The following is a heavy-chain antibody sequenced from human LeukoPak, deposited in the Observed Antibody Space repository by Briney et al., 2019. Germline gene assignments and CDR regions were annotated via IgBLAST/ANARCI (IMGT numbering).Heavy chain of an antibody. V-gene: IGHV4-38-2*02. CDR1: GYSISSGYY. D-gene: IGHD3-10*01. Sequence: PSETLSLTCTVSGYSISSGYYWGWIRQPPGKGLEWIGSIYHSGSTYYNPSLKSRVTISVDTSKNQSSLKLSSVTAADTAVYYCARSGSYYYGMDVWGQGTTVTVSS. CDR3: ARSGSYYYGMDV. J-gene: IGHJ6*02. CDR2: IYHSGST.